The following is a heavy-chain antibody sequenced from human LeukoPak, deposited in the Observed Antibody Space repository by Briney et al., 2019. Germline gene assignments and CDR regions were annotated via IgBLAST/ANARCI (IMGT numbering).Heavy chain of an antibody. V-gene: IGHV4-39*01. CDR1: GGSISSSSYY. D-gene: IGHD5/OR15-5a*01. J-gene: IGHJ5*02. Sequence: SETLSLTCTVSGGSISSSSYYWGWIRQPPGKGLEWIGSIYYSGSTYYNPSLKSRVTISVDTSKNQFSLKLSSVTAADTAVYYCARRLGWNWFDPWGQGTLVTVSS. CDR2: IYYSGST. CDR3: ARRLGWNWFDP.